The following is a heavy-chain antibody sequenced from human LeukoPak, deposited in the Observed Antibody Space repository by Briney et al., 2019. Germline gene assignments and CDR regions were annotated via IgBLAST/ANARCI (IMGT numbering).Heavy chain of an antibody. D-gene: IGHD3-22*01. Sequence: GGSLRLSCAASGFTFDDYAMHWVRQAPGKGLEWVSGISWNSGSIGYADSVKGRFTISRDNAKNSLYLQMNSLRAEDTALYYCAKAVDYDSSGSRGFDYWGQGTLVTVSS. V-gene: IGHV3-9*01. CDR2: ISWNSGSI. J-gene: IGHJ4*02. CDR1: GFTFDDYA. CDR3: AKAVDYDSSGSRGFDY.